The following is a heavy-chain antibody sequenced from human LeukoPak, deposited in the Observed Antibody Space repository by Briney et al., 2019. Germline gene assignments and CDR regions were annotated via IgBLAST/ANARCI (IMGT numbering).Heavy chain of an antibody. Sequence: GGSLRLSCAASGFTFSDYYMSWIRQAPGKGLEWVSYISSSGSTIYYADSVKGRFTISRDNAKNSLYLQMNSVSNEDTALYYCARDVDTVVVPAATQIDYWGQGTLVTVSS. J-gene: IGHJ4*02. CDR2: ISSSGSTI. CDR1: GFTFSDYY. D-gene: IGHD2-2*01. V-gene: IGHV3-11*01. CDR3: ARDVDTVVVPAATQIDY.